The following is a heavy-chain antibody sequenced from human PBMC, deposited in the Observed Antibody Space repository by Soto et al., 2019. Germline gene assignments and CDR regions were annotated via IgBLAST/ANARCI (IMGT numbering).Heavy chain of an antibody. D-gene: IGHD1-26*01. CDR2: ISYDGSHK. V-gene: IGHV3-30*03. CDR1: GFLFDTYG. J-gene: IGHJ4*02. CDR3: ATSASSDH. Sequence: GGALRLSCVASGFLFDTYGMHWVRQTPGKGLEWVAIISYDGSHKEYADSVKGRFAISRDNSENTLYLQMNNLGVEDTALYYCATSASSDHWGQGTQVTVSS.